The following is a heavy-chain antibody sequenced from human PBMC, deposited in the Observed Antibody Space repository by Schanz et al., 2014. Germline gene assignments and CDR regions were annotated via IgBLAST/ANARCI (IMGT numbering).Heavy chain of an antibody. D-gene: IGHD1-20*01. V-gene: IGHV1-18*01. J-gene: IGHJ3*02. CDR1: GYIFGSHG. CDR3: ARVHIATDHYNSPDAFDI. CDR2: INAHTGNT. Sequence: QLMQSGSEVRKPGASVKVSCKASGYIFGSHGMTWVRQAPGQGPELMGWINAHTGNTQYAQKFQGRVNMTRDTVTTTVHLELTRLRTDDTAIYYCARVHIATDHYNSPDAFDIWGQGTRVTVSS.